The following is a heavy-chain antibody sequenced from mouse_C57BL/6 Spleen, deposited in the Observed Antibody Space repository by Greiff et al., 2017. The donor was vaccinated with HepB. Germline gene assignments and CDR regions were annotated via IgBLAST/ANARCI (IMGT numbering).Heavy chain of an antibody. CDR3: ARCEDYGSSDAMDY. CDR1: GYAFSSYW. V-gene: IGHV1-80*01. D-gene: IGHD1-1*01. Sequence: VQLQQSGAELVKPGASVKISCKASGYAFSSYWMNWVKQRPGKGLEWIGQIYPGDGDTNYNGKFKGKATLTADKSSSTAYMQLSSLTSEDSAVYLRARCEDYGSSDAMDYWRQGTSVTVSS. J-gene: IGHJ4*01. CDR2: IYPGDGDT.